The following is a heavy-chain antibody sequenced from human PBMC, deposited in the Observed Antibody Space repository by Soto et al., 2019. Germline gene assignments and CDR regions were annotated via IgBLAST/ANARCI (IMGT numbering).Heavy chain of an antibody. Sequence: SETLSLTCTVSGGSISSYYWSWIRQPPGKGLEWIGYIYYSGSTYYNPSLKSRVTISVDTSKNQFSLKLSSVTAADTAVYYCARHAGEGYSYGWNFDYWGQGTLVTAPQ. CDR2: IYYSGST. CDR3: ARHAGEGYSYGWNFDY. J-gene: IGHJ4*02. D-gene: IGHD5-18*01. V-gene: IGHV4-59*04. CDR1: GGSISSYY.